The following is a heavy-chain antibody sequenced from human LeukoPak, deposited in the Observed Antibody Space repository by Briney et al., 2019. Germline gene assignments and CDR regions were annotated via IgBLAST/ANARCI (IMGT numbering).Heavy chain of an antibody. Sequence: GGSLRLSCAASGFTFSSYWMHWVRQAPGKGLVWVSHINSGGSNINYADSVKGRFTISRDNAKNTLYLQMNSLRAEDTAVYYCATSRSFDYWGQGTLVTVSS. J-gene: IGHJ4*02. CDR2: INSGGSNI. CDR3: ATSRSFDY. D-gene: IGHD2-2*01. V-gene: IGHV3-74*01. CDR1: GFTFSSYW.